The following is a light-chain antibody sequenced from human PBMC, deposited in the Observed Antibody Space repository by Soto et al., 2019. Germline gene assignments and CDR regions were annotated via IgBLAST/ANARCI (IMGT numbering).Light chain of an antibody. CDR2: EVT. Sequence: QSVLTQPASVSGSPGQSITISCTGTSTDVGGYNHVSWYQQYPDKAPKLMIYEVTNRPSGVSDRFSGSKSGNTASLTVSGLQAEDEAHYYCSSYRGRSGFVFGGGTKLTVL. CDR1: STDVGGYNH. J-gene: IGLJ2*01. CDR3: SSYRGRSGFV. V-gene: IGLV2-14*01.